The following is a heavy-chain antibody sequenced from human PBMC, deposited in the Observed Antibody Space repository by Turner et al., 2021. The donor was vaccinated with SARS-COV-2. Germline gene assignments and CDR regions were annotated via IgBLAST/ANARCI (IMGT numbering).Heavy chain of an antibody. Sequence: HVQLVQPGPDVKMPGASASVSFKASGYSFTSYGFSGVRQARGQGLEGKGWISTDNGNTSDGQKVQARVTRTTDTSTSTANMELRSMRSDDTAVYYCARAYGSGSYGNYYGMDVWGQGTTVTVSS. CDR2: ISTDNGNT. J-gene: IGHJ6*02. CDR3: ARAYGSGSYGNYYGMDV. CDR1: GYSFTSYG. D-gene: IGHD3-10*01. V-gene: IGHV1-18*01.